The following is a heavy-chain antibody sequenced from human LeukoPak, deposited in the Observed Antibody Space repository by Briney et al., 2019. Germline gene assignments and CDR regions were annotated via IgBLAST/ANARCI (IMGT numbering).Heavy chain of an antibody. Sequence: GRSLRLSCAASGFTFSSYAMHWVRQAPGKGLEWVAVISYDGSNKYYADSVKGRFTISRDNSKNTLYLQMNSLRAEDTAVYYCARDGEYSSGWYVYFDYWGQGTLVTVSS. CDR2: ISYDGSNK. V-gene: IGHV3-30-3*01. J-gene: IGHJ4*02. CDR3: ARDGEYSSGWYVYFDY. CDR1: GFTFSSYA. D-gene: IGHD6-19*01.